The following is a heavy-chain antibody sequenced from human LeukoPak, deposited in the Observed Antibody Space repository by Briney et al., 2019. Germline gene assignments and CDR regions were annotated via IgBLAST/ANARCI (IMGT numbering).Heavy chain of an antibody. V-gene: IGHV4-34*01. Sequence: PSETLSLTCAVSGGSFSGYYWSWVRQPPGKGLEWIGEINHSGSANYNPSLKSRVTISVDTSKNQFSLKLSSVTAADTAVYYCARGGITMVRGVIDYWGQGTLVTVSS. CDR3: ARGGITMVRGVIDY. J-gene: IGHJ4*02. CDR1: GGSFSGYY. D-gene: IGHD3-10*01. CDR2: INHSGSA.